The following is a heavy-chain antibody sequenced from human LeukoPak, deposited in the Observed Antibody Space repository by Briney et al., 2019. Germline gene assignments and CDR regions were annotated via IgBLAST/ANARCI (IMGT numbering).Heavy chain of an antibody. Sequence: PGGSLRLSCAASGFTFANHAMNWVRRAPGKGLEWIAYINNSGRTIYYADSMKGRLTISRDNAKSSLYLQVNSLRAEDTAIYYSARDLDWSFDYWGQGIQVTVSS. CDR1: GFTFANHA. CDR3: ARDLDWSFDY. CDR2: INNSGRTI. V-gene: IGHV3-48*03. D-gene: IGHD3-9*01. J-gene: IGHJ4*02.